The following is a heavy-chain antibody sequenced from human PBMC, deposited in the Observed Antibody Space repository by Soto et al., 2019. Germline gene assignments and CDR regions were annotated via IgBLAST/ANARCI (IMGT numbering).Heavy chain of an antibody. CDR3: AKGDSSWPYYYYHGMDV. D-gene: IGHD6-13*01. CDR1: GFTFSSYG. CDR2: ISYDGSNK. Sequence: PGGSLRLSCAASGFTFSSYGMHWVRQAPGKGLEWVAVISYDGSNKYYADSVKGRFTISRDNSKNTLYLQMNSLRAEDTAVYYCAKGDSSWPYYYYHGMDVWGQGTTVTVSS. V-gene: IGHV3-30*18. J-gene: IGHJ6*02.